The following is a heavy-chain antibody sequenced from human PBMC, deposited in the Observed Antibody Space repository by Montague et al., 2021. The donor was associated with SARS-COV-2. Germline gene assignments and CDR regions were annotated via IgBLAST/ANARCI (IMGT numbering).Heavy chain of an antibody. D-gene: IGHD1-14*01. V-gene: IGHV3-23*01. J-gene: IGHJ6*02. CDR1: GFTFNTYA. CDR3: AARTDYYYGLDV. Sequence: SLRLSCAASGFTFNTYAMTWVRQAPGKGLEWVSAIGGSGAGTYYADSVKGRFTISRDNSKNTLHLQMNSLRAEDTAVYYCAARTDYYYGLDVWGQGTTVTVSS. CDR2: IGGSGAGT.